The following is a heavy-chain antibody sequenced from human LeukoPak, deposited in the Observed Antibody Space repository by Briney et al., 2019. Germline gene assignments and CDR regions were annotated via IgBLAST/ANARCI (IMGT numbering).Heavy chain of an antibody. V-gene: IGHV3-21*01. CDR3: AREDGSYKAFDI. D-gene: IGHD1-26*01. Sequence: GGSLRHSCAASGFTFSNYNMNGVRQAPGKGLEGVSSISSSSYIYYADSVRGRFTISRDNAKNSLYLQMNSLRAEDTAVYYWAREDGSYKAFDIGGQGTMVTVSS. CDR1: GFTFSNYN. J-gene: IGHJ3*02. CDR2: ISSSSYI.